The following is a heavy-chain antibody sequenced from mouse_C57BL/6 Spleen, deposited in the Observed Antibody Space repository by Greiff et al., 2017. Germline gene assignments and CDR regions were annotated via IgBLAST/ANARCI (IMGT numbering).Heavy chain of an antibody. Sequence: QVQLQQPGAELVKPGASVKLSCKASGYTFTSYWMQWVKPRPGQGLEWIGEIDPSDSYTNYNQKFKGKATLTVDTSSSTAYMQLSSLTSEDSAVYYCARSQLPYWGQGTLVTVSA. D-gene: IGHD3-1*01. CDR3: ARSQLPY. V-gene: IGHV1-50*01. J-gene: IGHJ3*01. CDR2: IDPSDSYT. CDR1: GYTFTSYW.